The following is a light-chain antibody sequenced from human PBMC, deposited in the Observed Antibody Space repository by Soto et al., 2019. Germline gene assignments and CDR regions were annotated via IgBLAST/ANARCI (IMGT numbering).Light chain of an antibody. CDR1: SSDVGFYNY. V-gene: IGLV2-8*01. J-gene: IGLJ1*01. Sequence: QSALTQPPSASGSPGQSVTISCAGTSSDVGFYNYVSWYQQHPGKAPKLIISEVSQRPSGGPDRCSGSKSGNTASLTVSGLQAEDEADYYCSSYAGTNNFVFGTGTKLTVL. CDR3: SSYAGTNNFV. CDR2: EVS.